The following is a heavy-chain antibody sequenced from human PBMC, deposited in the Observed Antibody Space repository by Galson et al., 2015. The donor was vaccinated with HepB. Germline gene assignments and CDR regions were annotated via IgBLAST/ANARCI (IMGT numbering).Heavy chain of an antibody. V-gene: IGHV3-21*01. D-gene: IGHD5-18*01. CDR1: GFTFNHYG. J-gene: IGHJ5*02. CDR2: ITGSSSFL. CDR3: ARDLKAGGYNHGTNWFDP. Sequence: SLRLSCAASGFTFNHYGMNWVRQAPGKGLEWVSSITGSSSFLQYADSVKGRFTISRDNANNSLFRQMNSLRAEDSAVYHCARDLKAGGYNHGTNWFDPWGQGTLVTVSS.